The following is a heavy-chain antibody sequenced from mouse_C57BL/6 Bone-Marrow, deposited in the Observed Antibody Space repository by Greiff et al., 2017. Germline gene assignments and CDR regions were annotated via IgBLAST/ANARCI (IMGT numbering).Heavy chain of an antibody. J-gene: IGHJ4*01. V-gene: IGHV1-26*01. CDR3: ARDTTAPYAMDY. CDR2: INPNNGGT. CDR1: GYTFTDYY. Sequence: VQLQQSGPELVKPGASVKISCKASGYTFTDYYMNWVKQSHGKSIEWIGDINPNNGGTSYNQKFKGKATLTVDKSSSTAYMELRSLTSEDSAVXYCARDTTAPYAMDYGGQGTSVTVSS. D-gene: IGHD1-2*01.